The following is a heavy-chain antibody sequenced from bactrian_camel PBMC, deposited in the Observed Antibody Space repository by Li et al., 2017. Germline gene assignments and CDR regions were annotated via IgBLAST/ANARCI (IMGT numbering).Heavy chain of an antibody. V-gene: IGHV3S63*01. D-gene: IGHD5*01. CDR3: ATDLDWGPGDCARQAEFTY. CDR2: ISSHATT. J-gene: IGHJ4*01. CDR1: GLSFGDHN. Sequence: HVQLVESGGGSVQAGGSLRLSCTASGLSFGDHNMGWFRQAPGKEREGVGCISSHATTRYADSVKGRFTVSHDDAKNTVYLQMKDLKPEDTAMYYCATDLDWGPGDCARQAEFTYRGQ.